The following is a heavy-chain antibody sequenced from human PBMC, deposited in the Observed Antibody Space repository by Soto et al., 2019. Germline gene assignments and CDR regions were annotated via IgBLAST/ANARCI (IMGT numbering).Heavy chain of an antibody. CDR1: GGSISSSSYY. V-gene: IGHV4-39*01. J-gene: IGHJ4*02. Sequence: QLQLQESGPGLVKSSETLSLTCTVSGGSISSSSYYWGWIRQPPGKGLGWIGSIYYSGSTYYNSSLKSRVTISVDTSKNQFSLKVSSVTAADTAVYYCARHDRDYGDQIDYWGQGTLVTVSS. CDR3: ARHDRDYGDQIDY. CDR2: IYYSGST. D-gene: IGHD4-17*01.